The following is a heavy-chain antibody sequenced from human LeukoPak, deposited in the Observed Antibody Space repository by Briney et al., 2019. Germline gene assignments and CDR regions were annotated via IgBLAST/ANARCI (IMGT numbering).Heavy chain of an antibody. CDR1: GFTFSSYA. V-gene: IGHV3-30-3*01. CDR3: ARERRGNYYFDY. D-gene: IGHD1-7*01. J-gene: IGHJ4*02. Sequence: PGGSLRLSCAASGFTFSSYAIHWVRQAPGKGLEWVAVISYDGSNKYYADSVKGRFTISRDNSKNTLYLQMNSLRAEDTAVYYCARERRGNYYFDYWGQGTLVTVSS. CDR2: ISYDGSNK.